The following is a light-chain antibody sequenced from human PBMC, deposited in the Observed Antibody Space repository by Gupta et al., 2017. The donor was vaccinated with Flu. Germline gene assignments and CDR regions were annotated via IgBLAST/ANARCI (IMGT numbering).Light chain of an antibody. CDR2: KAS. CDR1: QSISNR. Sequence: DIQMTQSPSTLSASVGDRVTITCRASQSISNRLAWYQQKAGKPPKILIYKASTLEGGVPSRFSGSGSGTQFTLTISSLQPDDFATYYCQKYDYYWTFGQGTKVEI. J-gene: IGKJ1*01. CDR3: QKYDYYWT. V-gene: IGKV1-5*03.